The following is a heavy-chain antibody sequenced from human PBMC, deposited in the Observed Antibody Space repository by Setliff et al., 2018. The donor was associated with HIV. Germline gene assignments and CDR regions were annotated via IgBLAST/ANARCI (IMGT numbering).Heavy chain of an antibody. CDR3: ARRRCSAASCPDNSWNWLDP. J-gene: IGHJ5*02. V-gene: IGHV4-31*03. D-gene: IGHD2-15*01. Sequence: SETLSLTCTVSGGSISSGGYYWSWIRQQPGKGLEWIGYIYYSGSTYYNPSLKSRVTISVDTSKNHFSLKLRSVTAADTAMYYCARRRCSAASCPDNSWNWLDPWGQGTLVTVSS. CDR1: GGSISSGGYY. CDR2: IYYSGST.